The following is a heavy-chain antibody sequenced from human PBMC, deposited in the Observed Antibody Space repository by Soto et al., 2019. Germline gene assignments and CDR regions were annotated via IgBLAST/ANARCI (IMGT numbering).Heavy chain of an antibody. CDR3: ALLNDGDYTF. Sequence: QITFKESGPTLVKPKQTLALTCTFSGFSVTSDGVGVGWIRQPPGKALEWLAVIFWDDDKRYSPSLESRLSLARDTSKDQVFLTMTNMESVDTATYYCALLNDGDYTFWGQGTRVTVSS. CDR2: IFWDDDK. CDR1: GFSVTSDGVG. V-gene: IGHV2-5*02. D-gene: IGHD4-17*01. J-gene: IGHJ4*02.